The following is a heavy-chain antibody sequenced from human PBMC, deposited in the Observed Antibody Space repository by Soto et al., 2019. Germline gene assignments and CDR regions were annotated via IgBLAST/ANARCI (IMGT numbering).Heavy chain of an antibody. CDR1: GFTVSSNY. V-gene: IGHV3-66*01. Sequence: EVQLVESGGGLVQPGGSLRLSCAASGFTVSSNYMSWVRQAPGKGLEWVSVIYSGGSTYYADSVKGRFTISRDNSKNTLYHQMNSLRAEDTAVYYCARDGYYYDSSGRDAFDIWGQGTMVTVSS. CDR2: IYSGGST. J-gene: IGHJ3*02. D-gene: IGHD3-22*01. CDR3: ARDGYYYDSSGRDAFDI.